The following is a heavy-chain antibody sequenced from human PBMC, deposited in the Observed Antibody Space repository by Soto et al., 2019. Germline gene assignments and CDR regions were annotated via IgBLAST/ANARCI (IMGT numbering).Heavy chain of an antibody. Sequence: GESLKISCKGSGYNFAGYWIAWVCQMPGKGLELMGIIYPSDSDTRYRPSFQGQVTISADKSISSAYLQWSSLRASDTAMYYCARGGVSTRTFDYWGQGTPVTVSS. CDR3: ARGGVSTRTFDY. V-gene: IGHV5-51*01. CDR1: GYNFAGYW. D-gene: IGHD3-3*01. CDR2: IYPSDSDT. J-gene: IGHJ4*02.